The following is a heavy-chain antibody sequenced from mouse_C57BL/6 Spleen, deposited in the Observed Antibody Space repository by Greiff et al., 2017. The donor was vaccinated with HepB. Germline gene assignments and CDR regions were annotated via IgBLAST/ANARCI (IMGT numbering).Heavy chain of an antibody. Sequence: VQLKQSGPELVKPGASVKMSCKASGYTFTDYNMHWVKQSHGKSLEWIGYINPNNGGTSYNQKFKGKATLTVNKSSSTAYMELRSLTSEDSAVYYCARRSTVVPPWFAYWGQGTLVTVSA. CDR1: GYTFTDYN. D-gene: IGHD1-1*01. J-gene: IGHJ3*01. CDR2: INPNNGGT. CDR3: ARRSTVVPPWFAY. V-gene: IGHV1-22*01.